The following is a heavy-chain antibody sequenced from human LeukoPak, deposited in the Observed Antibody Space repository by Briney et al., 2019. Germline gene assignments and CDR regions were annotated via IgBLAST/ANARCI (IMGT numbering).Heavy chain of an antibody. CDR1: GFTFSSYW. D-gene: IGHD3-3*01. Sequence: PGGSLRLSCVASGFTFSSYWMTWVRQAPGKGLEWVANIKTDGSQIYYVDSVKGRFTISRDNAKNSLYLQMNSLRAEDTAVYYCARDMMRASYYDFWSGYPVDYWGQGTLVTVSS. CDR2: IKTDGSQI. CDR3: ARDMMRASYYDFWSGYPVDY. J-gene: IGHJ4*02. V-gene: IGHV3-7*01.